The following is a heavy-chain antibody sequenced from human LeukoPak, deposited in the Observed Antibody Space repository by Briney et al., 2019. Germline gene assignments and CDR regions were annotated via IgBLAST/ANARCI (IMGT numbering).Heavy chain of an antibody. Sequence: GASVKVSCKASGYTFTGYYMHWVRQAPGQGLEWMGWINPNSGGTNYAQKFQGRVTMTRDTSISTAYMKLSRLRSDDTAVYYCARARRSGSYIFDYWGQGTLVTVSS. CDR2: INPNSGGT. V-gene: IGHV1-2*02. D-gene: IGHD1-26*01. J-gene: IGHJ4*02. CDR3: ARARRSGSYIFDY. CDR1: GYTFTGYY.